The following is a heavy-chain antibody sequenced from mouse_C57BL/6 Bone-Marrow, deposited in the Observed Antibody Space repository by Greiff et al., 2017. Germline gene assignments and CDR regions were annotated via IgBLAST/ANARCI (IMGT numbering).Heavy chain of an antibody. J-gene: IGHJ4*01. V-gene: IGHV5-6*02. CDR1: GFTFSSYG. CDR2: ISSGGSYT. Sequence: DVMLVESGGDLVKPGGSLKLSCAASGFTFSSYGMSWVRQTPDKRLEWVATISSGGSYTYYPDSVKGRFTISRDNAKNTLYLQMSSLKSEDTAMYYCARQRNYEAMDYWGQGTSVTVSS. D-gene: IGHD1-1*01. CDR3: ARQRNYEAMDY.